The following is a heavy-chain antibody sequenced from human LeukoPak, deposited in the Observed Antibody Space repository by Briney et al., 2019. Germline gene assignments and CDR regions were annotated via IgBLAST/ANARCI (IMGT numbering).Heavy chain of an antibody. CDR3: AGRLDY. J-gene: IGHJ4*02. D-gene: IGHD1-26*01. CDR1: GLIFSSYE. CDR2: ISSSGSTV. V-gene: IGHV3-48*03. Sequence: GGSLRLSCAATGLIFSSYEMIRVRQALGKGLECVSYISSSGSTVYYADSVKGRFTISRDNAKNSLYLQMNSLRAEDTAVYYCAGRLDYWGQGTLVTVSS.